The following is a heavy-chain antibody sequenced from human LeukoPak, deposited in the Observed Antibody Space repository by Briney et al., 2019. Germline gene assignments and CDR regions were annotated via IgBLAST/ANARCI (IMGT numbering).Heavy chain of an antibody. CDR3: ARWAAAPPYYYYYMDV. V-gene: IGHV1-2*02. J-gene: IGHJ6*03. Sequence: GASVKVSCKASGYTFTGYYMHWVRQAPGQGLEWMGWINPNSGGTNYAQKFQGRVTMTRDTSISTAYMELSRLRSDDTAVYYCARWAAAPPYYYYYMDVWGKGTTVTTSS. CDR2: INPNSGGT. CDR1: GYTFTGYY. D-gene: IGHD6-13*01.